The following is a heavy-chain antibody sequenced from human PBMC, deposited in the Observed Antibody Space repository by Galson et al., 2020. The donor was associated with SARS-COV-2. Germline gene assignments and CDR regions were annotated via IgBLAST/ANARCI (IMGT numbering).Heavy chain of an antibody. J-gene: IGHJ4*02. Sequence: GESPKISCAASGFTFSSHSMNWVRQAPGKGLEWVPSISSSSSYIYYADSVKGRFTISRDNAKNSLYLQMNSLRAEDTAVYYCAREYDYVWGSQFDYWGQGTLVTVSS. V-gene: IGHV3-21*01. CDR1: GFTFSSHS. CDR2: ISSSSSYI. CDR3: AREYDYVWGSQFDY. D-gene: IGHD3-16*01.